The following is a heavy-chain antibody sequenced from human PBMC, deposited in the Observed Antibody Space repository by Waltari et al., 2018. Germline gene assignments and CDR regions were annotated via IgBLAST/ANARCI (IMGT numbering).Heavy chain of an antibody. CDR2: IHYSGST. Sequence: QLQLQESGPGLVKPSETLSLTCTVSGGSISSSSYYWGWVRQPPGKGLEWIGSIHYSGSTYSNQSSKSRVTISVDTSKNQFSLRVSSVTAADTAVFYCARMVRGYCSSTSCHTDHWGQGTLVTVSS. J-gene: IGHJ4*02. CDR3: ARMVRGYCSSTSCHTDH. D-gene: IGHD2-2*01. V-gene: IGHV4-39*07. CDR1: GGSISSSSYY.